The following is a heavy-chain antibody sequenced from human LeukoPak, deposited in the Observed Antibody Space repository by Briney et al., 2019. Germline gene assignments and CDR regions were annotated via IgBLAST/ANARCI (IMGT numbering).Heavy chain of an antibody. CDR1: GYTFTGYY. CDR3: ARGTDTQGPYGAFDI. V-gene: IGHV1-2*02. J-gene: IGHJ3*02. Sequence: ASVKVSCKASGYTFTGYYMHWVRQAPGQGLEWMGWINPNSGGTNYAQKFQGRVTMTRDTSISTAYMELSRLRSDDTAVYYCARGTDTQGPYGAFDIWGQGTMVTVSS. D-gene: IGHD3-10*01. CDR2: INPNSGGT.